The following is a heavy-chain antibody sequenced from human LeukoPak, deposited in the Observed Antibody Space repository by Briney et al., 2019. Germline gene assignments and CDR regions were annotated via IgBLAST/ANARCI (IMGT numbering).Heavy chain of an antibody. CDR3: ARGLRTYRILVAAGFDY. CDR1: GFSFSDYA. D-gene: IGHD6-19*01. CDR2: ISAGGGST. J-gene: IGHJ4*02. Sequence: GGSLRLSCAASGFSFSDYAMTWVRQAPGKGLEWVSIISAGGGSTFYADSVKGRFTISRDISRNTLYLQMNSLRAGDTAVYYCARGLRTYRILVAAGFDYWGQGSLVTVSS. V-gene: IGHV3-23*01.